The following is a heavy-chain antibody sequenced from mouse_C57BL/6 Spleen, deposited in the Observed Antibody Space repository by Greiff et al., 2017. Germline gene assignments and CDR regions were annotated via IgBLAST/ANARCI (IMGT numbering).Heavy chain of an antibody. D-gene: IGHD1-1*01. J-gene: IGHJ2*01. Sequence: VKLMESGPGLVAPSQSLSITCTVSGFSLTSYAISWVRQPPGKGLEWLGVIWTGGGTNYNSALKSRLSISKDNSKSQVFLKMNSLQTDDTARYYCARNYGSSRNYFDYWGQGTTLTVSS. CDR1: GFSLTSYA. V-gene: IGHV2-9-1*01. CDR3: ARNYGSSRNYFDY. CDR2: IWTGGGT.